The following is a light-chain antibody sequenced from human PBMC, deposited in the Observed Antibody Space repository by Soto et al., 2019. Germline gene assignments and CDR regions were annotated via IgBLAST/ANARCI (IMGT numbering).Light chain of an antibody. CDR3: HQFGYSPRT. Sequence: EIVFTQSPATLSSFPGDRVTLSCRASQSVSNFLAWYQQKPGQAPRLLIYGASSRATGIPDRFSGSGSGTDFTLAIRRLEPEDFAVYYCHQFGYSPRTFGQGTKVDIK. CDR1: QSVSNF. J-gene: IGKJ1*01. CDR2: GAS. V-gene: IGKV3-20*01.